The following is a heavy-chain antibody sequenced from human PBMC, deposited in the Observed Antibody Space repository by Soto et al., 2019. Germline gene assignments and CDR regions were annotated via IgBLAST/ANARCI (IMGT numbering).Heavy chain of an antibody. CDR2: IKQDGSEK. J-gene: IGHJ4*02. CDR1: GFTFSSYW. D-gene: IGHD6-13*01. CDR3: ARDIFTGRSWYRGGY. Sequence: EVQLVESGGGLVQPGGSLRLSCAASGFTFSSYWMSWVRQAPGKGLEWVANIKQDGSEKYYVDSVKGRFTISRDNAKKSLYLQMNSLRAEDTAVYYCARDIFTGRSWYRGGYWGQGTLVTVSS. V-gene: IGHV3-7*01.